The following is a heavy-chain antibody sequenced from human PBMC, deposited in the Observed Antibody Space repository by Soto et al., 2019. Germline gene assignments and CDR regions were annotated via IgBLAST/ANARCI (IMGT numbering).Heavy chain of an antibody. CDR2: INGGNGHT. V-gene: IGHV1-3*01. CDR3: ARGKGMEENYYYYGMDV. CDR1: GYTFSTYA. D-gene: IGHD1-1*01. J-gene: IGHJ6*02. Sequence: ASVKVSCKASGYTFSTYALHWVRQAPGQGLEWMGWINGGNGHTRYSQKFKDRVTISRDTPASTAYMELSGLRSEDTAVYYCARGKGMEENYYYYGMDVWGQGPTVTVYS.